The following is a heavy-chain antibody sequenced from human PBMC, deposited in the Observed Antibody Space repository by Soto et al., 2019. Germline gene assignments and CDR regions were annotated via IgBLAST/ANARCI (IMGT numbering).Heavy chain of an antibody. CDR1: GFTFSSYG. CDR3: ARDRCSSTSCYVVSRGFSSGWYVFDY. CDR2: IWYDGSNK. J-gene: IGHJ4*02. V-gene: IGHV3-33*01. Sequence: QVQLVESGGGVVQPGRSLRLSCAASGFTFSSYGMHWVRQAPGKGLEGVAVIWYDGSNKYYADSVKGRFTISRDNSKNTLYLQMNSLRAEDTAVYYCARDRCSSTSCYVVSRGFSSGWYVFDYWGQGTLVTVSS. D-gene: IGHD2-2*01.